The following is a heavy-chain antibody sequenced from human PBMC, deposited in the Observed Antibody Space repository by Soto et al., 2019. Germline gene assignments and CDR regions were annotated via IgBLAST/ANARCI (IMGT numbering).Heavy chain of an antibody. D-gene: IGHD4-17*01. V-gene: IGHV1-69*12. CDR2: IIPIFGTA. J-gene: IGHJ4*02. CDR3: ARDLHAIGVAATPINDYGDYAY. CDR1: GGTFSSYA. Sequence: QVQLVQSGAEVKKPGSSVKVSCKASGGTFSSYAISWVRQAPGQGLEWMGGIIPIFGTANYAQKSQGRVTITADESTSTAYMELSSLRSEDTAAYYCARDLHAIGVAATPINDYGDYAYWGQGTLVTVSS.